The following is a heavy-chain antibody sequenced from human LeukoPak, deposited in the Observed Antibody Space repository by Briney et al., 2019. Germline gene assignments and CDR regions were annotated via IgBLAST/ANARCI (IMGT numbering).Heavy chain of an antibody. CDR2: ISSDGTNP. CDR1: GFIFNNYG. Sequence: PSGGSLRLSCAASGFIFNNYGMHWVRQAPGKGLEWVAVISSDGTNPYYADSVQGRFTISRDNSKNTLYLQLNSLTVEDTGVYYCAELGITMIGGVWGKGTTVTISS. CDR3: AELGITMIGGV. D-gene: IGHD3-10*02. V-gene: IGHV3-30*18. J-gene: IGHJ6*04.